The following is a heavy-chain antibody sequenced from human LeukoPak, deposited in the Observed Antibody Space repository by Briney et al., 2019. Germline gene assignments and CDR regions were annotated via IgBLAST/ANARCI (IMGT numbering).Heavy chain of an antibody. CDR1: GYSFTSHW. CDR3: AMVYDSSGYYSFDY. Sequence: SGESLKISCKGSGYSFTSHWISWVRQMPGKGLEWMGRIDPSDSYTNYSPSFQGHVTISADKSISTAYLQWSSLKASDTAMYYCAMVYDSSGYYSFDYWGQGTLATVSS. D-gene: IGHD3-22*01. CDR2: IDPSDSYT. V-gene: IGHV5-10-1*01. J-gene: IGHJ4*02.